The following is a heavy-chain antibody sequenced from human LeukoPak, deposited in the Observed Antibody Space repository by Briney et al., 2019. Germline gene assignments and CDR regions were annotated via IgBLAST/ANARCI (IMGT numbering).Heavy chain of an antibody. V-gene: IGHV4-39*01. CDR2: IYYSGNT. Sequence: SSETLSLTCTVSGGSISSSNSYWGWIRQPPGKGLEWIGSIYYSGNTYYNASLKSQVSISIDTSKNQFSLKLTSVTAADTAVYYCARQTGSGLFILPGGQGTLVTVSS. CDR1: GGSISSSNSY. J-gene: IGHJ4*02. CDR3: ARQTGSGLFILP. D-gene: IGHD3/OR15-3a*01.